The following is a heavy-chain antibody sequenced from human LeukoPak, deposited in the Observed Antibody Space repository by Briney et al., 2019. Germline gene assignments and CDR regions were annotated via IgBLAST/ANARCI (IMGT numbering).Heavy chain of an antibody. CDR2: IYYSGSTS. CDR1: GGSIISDIYY. Sequence: PSETLSLTCTVSGGSIISDIYYWGWIRQHPGKGLEWIGYIYYSGSTSYYNPSLKSRVTISVDTSKNQFSLRLSSVTAADTAVYYCARDCSSTTCPKLDYWGQGTLVTVSS. J-gene: IGHJ4*02. V-gene: IGHV4-31*03. CDR3: ARDCSSTTCPKLDY. D-gene: IGHD2-2*01.